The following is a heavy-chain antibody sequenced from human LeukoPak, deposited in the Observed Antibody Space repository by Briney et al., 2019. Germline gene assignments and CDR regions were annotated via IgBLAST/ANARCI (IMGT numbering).Heavy chain of an antibody. J-gene: IGHJ4*02. V-gene: IGHV3-48*03. CDR3: ARGDTTMDFDY. D-gene: IGHD5-18*01. CDR2: ISNSGSTI. Sequence: GGPLRLSCAASGFTFSSYEMNWVRQAPGKGREWVSYISNSGSTIFYADSVKGRFTISRDNAKNSLYLQMNSLRAEDTAVYYCARGDTTMDFDYWGQGTLVTVSS. CDR1: GFTFSSYE.